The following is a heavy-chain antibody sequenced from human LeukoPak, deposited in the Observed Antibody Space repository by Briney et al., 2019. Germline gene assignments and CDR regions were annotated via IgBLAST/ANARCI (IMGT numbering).Heavy chain of an antibody. D-gene: IGHD6-13*01. J-gene: IGHJ4*02. CDR2: IYYSGST. CDR1: GGSISSSSYY. Sequence: SETLSLTCTVSGGSISSSSYYWGWIRQPPGKGLEWIGSIYYSGSTYYNPSLKSRVTISLDTSKNQFSLKLSSVTAADTAVYYCARLSSSWSNIDYWGQGTLVTVSS. CDR3: ARLSSSWSNIDY. V-gene: IGHV4-39*01.